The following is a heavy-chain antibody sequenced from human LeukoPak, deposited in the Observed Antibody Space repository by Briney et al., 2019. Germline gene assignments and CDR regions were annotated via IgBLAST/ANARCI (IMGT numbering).Heavy chain of an antibody. Sequence: ASVKVSCKASGYTFTSYAMNWVRQAPGQGLEWMGWINTNTGNPTYAQGFTGRFVFSLDTSVSTAYLQISSLKAEDTAVYYCARDTPYSSSWYSTVNWFDPWGQGTLVTVSS. CDR2: INTNTGNP. CDR1: GYTFTSYA. V-gene: IGHV7-4-1*02. J-gene: IGHJ5*02. D-gene: IGHD6-13*01. CDR3: ARDTPYSSSWYSTVNWFDP.